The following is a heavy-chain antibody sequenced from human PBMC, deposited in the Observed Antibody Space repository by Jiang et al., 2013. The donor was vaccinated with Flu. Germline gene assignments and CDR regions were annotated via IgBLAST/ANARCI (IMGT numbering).Heavy chain of an antibody. D-gene: IGHD5-18*01. CDR1: GGSISNYY. J-gene: IGHJ6*01. V-gene: IGHV4-59*08. Sequence: GSGLVKPSETLSLTCTVSGGSISNYYWNWIRQPPGKGPEWIGYIYHSGSTNYNPSLKSRVTISADTSKNQFSLKLNSVTAADTAVYYCARRGHSYANTYYYYGMEVWAKGTTVTVSS. CDR3: ARRGHSYANTYYYYGMEV. CDR2: IYHSGST.